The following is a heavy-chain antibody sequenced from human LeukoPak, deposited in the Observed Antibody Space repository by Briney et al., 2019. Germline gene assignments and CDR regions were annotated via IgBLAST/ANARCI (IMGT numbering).Heavy chain of an antibody. D-gene: IGHD3-16*01. Sequence: SETLSLTCAVYGGSFSGYYWNWIRQPPGKGLEWIGEINHSGSTNYNPSLKSRVTISVDTSKNQFSLKLSSVTAADTAVYYCARGNPFVGLRGQGNLVTVSS. V-gene: IGHV4-34*01. J-gene: IGHJ4*02. CDR1: GGSFSGYY. CDR2: INHSGST. CDR3: ARGNPFVGL.